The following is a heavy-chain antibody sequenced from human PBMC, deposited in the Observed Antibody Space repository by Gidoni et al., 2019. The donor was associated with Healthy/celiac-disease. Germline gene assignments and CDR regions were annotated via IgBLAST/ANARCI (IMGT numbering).Heavy chain of an antibody. CDR3: AKGGRAIGGATLAGVGDAFDI. CDR2: ISYDGSNK. J-gene: IGHJ3*02. V-gene: IGHV3-30*18. CDR1: GFTFSTYG. D-gene: IGHD1-26*01. Sequence: QVQLVESGGGVVQPGRSLRLYCAASGFTFSTYGMHWCRQAPGKGLEWVAVISYDGSNKYYADAVKGRFTISRDNSKNTLYLQRNSLGAEDTAVYYCAKGGRAIGGATLAGVGDAFDIWGQGTMVTVSS.